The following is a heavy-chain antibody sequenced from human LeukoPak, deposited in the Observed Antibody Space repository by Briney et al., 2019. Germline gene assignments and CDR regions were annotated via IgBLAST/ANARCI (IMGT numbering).Heavy chain of an antibody. J-gene: IGHJ6*03. CDR3: ARDRTGGSGSYYEVPVYYMDV. CDR2: ISGSGGST. D-gene: IGHD3-10*01. V-gene: IGHV3-23*01. Sequence: PGGSLRLSCAASGFTFSSYAMSWVRQAPGKGLEWVSAISGSGGSTYYADSVKGRFTISRDNAKNSLYLQMNSLRAEDTAVYYCARDRTGGSGSYYEVPVYYMDVWGKGTTVTVSS. CDR1: GFTFSSYA.